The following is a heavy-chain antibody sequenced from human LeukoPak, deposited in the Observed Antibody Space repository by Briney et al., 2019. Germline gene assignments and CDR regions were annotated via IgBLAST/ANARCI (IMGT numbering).Heavy chain of an antibody. J-gene: IGHJ6*02. D-gene: IGHD1-14*01. V-gene: IGHV3-33*08. CDR2: IWYDGSNK. CDR1: GFTFSDYY. Sequence: PGGSLRLSCAASGFTFSDYYMSWIRQAPGKGLEWVAVIWYDGSNKYYADSVQGRFTVSRDNSKNTLYLQMNSLRAADTAVYYCARSTNHYGLDVWGQGTTVTVSS. CDR3: ARSTNHYGLDV.